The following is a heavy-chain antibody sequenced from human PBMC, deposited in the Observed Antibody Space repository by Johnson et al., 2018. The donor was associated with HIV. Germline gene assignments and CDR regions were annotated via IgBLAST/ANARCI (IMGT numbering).Heavy chain of an antibody. D-gene: IGHD1-26*01. CDR3: AKGFDSGSYWEGDAFDI. J-gene: IGHJ3*02. CDR2: ISWNSGSI. V-gene: IGHV3-20*04. CDR1: GFMFDDYG. Sequence: VQLVESGGGVIRPGGSLRLSCEGFGFMFDDYGLNWFRQAPGKGLEWVSLISWNSGSIGYADSVKGRFTISRDNAKNSLYLQMNSLRAEDTALYYCAKGFDSGSYWEGDAFDIWGQGTMVTVSS.